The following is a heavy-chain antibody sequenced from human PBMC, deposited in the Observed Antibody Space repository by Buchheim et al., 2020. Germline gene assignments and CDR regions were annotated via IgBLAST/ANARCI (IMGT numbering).Heavy chain of an antibody. CDR3: AREESYGDLSFYYFHY. CDR1: GGSISSYY. Sequence: QVQLQESGPGLVKPSETLSLSCTVSGGSISSYYWSWIRQPAGKGLEWIGRVYTSGNTNYNPSLKSRVTMSVDTSKNQFSLKLSSVTAADTAVFYCAREESYGDLSFYYFHYWGQGTL. J-gene: IGHJ4*02. CDR2: VYTSGNT. D-gene: IGHD5-18*01. V-gene: IGHV4-4*07.